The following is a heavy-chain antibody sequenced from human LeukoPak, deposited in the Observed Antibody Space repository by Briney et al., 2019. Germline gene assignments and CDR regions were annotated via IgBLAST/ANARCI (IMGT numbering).Heavy chain of an antibody. D-gene: IGHD1-26*01. J-gene: IGHJ3*02. CDR2: IIPILGIA. V-gene: IGHV1-69*04. CDR1: GGTFSSYA. CDR3: ATSERSYVGYAFDI. Sequence: GSSVKVSCKASGGTFSSYAISWVRQAPGQGLEWMGRIIPILGIANYAQKFQGRVTITADESTSTAYMELSSLRSEDTAVYYCATSERSYVGYAFDIWGQGTMVTVSS.